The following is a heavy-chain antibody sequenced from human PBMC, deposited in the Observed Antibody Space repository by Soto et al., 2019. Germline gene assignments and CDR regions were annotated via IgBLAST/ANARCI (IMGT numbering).Heavy chain of an antibody. Sequence: EVQLLESGGGLVQPGGSLRLSCAASGFSFRNYAMTWVRQAPGKGRGGASGLSGSGTMRYYADSVRGRFIISRDNAKNTLFLQMDNLRVEDSAVYYCAKEAEENENVPIPGDNWGQGTPVTVSS. CDR2: LSGSGTMR. V-gene: IGHV3-23*01. CDR1: GFSFRNYA. J-gene: IGHJ4*02. CDR3: AKEAEENENVPIPGDN. D-gene: IGHD1-1*01.